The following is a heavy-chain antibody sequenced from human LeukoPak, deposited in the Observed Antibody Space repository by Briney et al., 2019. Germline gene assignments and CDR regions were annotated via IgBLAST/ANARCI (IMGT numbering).Heavy chain of an antibody. J-gene: IGHJ3*02. D-gene: IGHD2-2*01. CDR2: IKQDGSEK. Sequence: GGSLRLSCAASGFTFSSYWMSWVRQAPGKGLEWVANIKQDGSEKYYVDSVKGRFTISRDNSKNTLYLQMNSLRAEDTAVYYCAKDVVVPAARRALDAFDIWGQGTMVTVSS. CDR3: AKDVVVPAARRALDAFDI. CDR1: GFTFSSYW. V-gene: IGHV3-7*03.